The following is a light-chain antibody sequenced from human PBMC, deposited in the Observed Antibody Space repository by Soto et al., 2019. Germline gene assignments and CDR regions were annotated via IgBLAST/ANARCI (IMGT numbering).Light chain of an antibody. CDR2: GAS. CDR1: QSVNSN. V-gene: IGKV3-15*01. J-gene: IGKJ1*01. Sequence: EIVLTQSPGTLSLSPGERATLXXRASQSVNSNLAWYQQKPGQAPRLLMYGASTRATGIPARFSGSGSGTEFTLTISSLQSEDFAFYYCQQYYKWPPWTFGQGTKV. CDR3: QQYYKWPPWT.